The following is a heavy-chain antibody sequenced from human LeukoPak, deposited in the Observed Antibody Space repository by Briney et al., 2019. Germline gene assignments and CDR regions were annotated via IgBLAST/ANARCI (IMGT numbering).Heavy chain of an antibody. V-gene: IGHV3-74*01. CDR2: INSDGSTT. D-gene: IGHD3-10*01. CDR1: GFTFSSYW. Sequence: GGSLRLSCAASGFTFSSYWMHWVRQVPGKGLVWVSRINSDGSTTSYADSVKGRFTISRDNAKNTLYVQMNSLRAEDTAVYYCSTGSGHAFDIWGRGTMVTVSS. CDR3: STGSGHAFDI. J-gene: IGHJ3*02.